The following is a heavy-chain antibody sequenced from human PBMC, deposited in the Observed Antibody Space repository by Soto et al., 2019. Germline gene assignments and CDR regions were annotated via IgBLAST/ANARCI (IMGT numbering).Heavy chain of an antibody. V-gene: IGHV4-30-4*01. Sequence: SETLSLTCTVSGGYIGSGDYYWSWIRQPPGKGLEWIGYIYYSGSTYYNTSLKSRVTISVDTSKNQFSLKLSEVTAAETAVYYCARDGITVTTIDPWGQGTLVTVSS. J-gene: IGHJ5*02. CDR2: IYYSGST. CDR1: GGYIGSGDYY. D-gene: IGHD1-7*01. CDR3: ARDGITVTTIDP.